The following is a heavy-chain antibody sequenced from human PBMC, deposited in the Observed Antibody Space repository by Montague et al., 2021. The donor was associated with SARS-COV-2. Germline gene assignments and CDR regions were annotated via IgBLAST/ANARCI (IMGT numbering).Heavy chain of an antibody. J-gene: IGHJ4*02. CDR1: GDSISRSTNH. CDR2: IHYSGGT. CDR3: TRTTDDSVLAAAF. V-gene: IGHV4-39*01. Sequence: SETLSLTCSVSGDSISRSTNHWGWIRQPPGKGLEWTASIHYSGGTYHNPPLKSRVTMSVDTSKNQFSLKLSSVTAADTAVYYCTRTTDDSVLAAAFWGQGTLVTVSS. D-gene: IGHD2-2*01.